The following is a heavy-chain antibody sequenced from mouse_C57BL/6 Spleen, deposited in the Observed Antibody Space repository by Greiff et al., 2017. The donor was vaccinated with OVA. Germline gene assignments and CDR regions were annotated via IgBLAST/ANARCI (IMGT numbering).Heavy chain of an antibody. J-gene: IGHJ2*01. CDR1: GYTFTSYW. V-gene: IGHV1-7*01. CDR2: INPSSGYP. D-gene: IGHD1-1*01. Sequence: QVQLKQSGAELAKPGASVKLSCKASGYTFTSYWMHWVKQRPGQGLEWIGYINPSSGYPKSNQKFKDKATLTADKSSSTAYMQLSSLTYEDSAVYYCARSRSITTVVPYYFDYWGQGTTLTVSS. CDR3: ARSRSITTVVPYYFDY.